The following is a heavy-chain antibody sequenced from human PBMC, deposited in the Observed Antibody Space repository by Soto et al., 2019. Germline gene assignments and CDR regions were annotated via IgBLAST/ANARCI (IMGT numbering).Heavy chain of an antibody. CDR1: GGTISNSNHY. J-gene: IGHJ4*02. D-gene: IGHD2-15*01. CDR2: VYYSGST. CDR3: ARPRDATGYFDY. V-gene: IGHV4-39*01. Sequence: QLQLQESGPGLVKPSETLPLTCTVSGGTISNSNHYWAWIRKPPGKGLEWIGSVYYSGSTYYNPSLKSRLTIFVDTFTNQFSLRLNSVTAADTAVYYCARPRDATGYFDYWGQGTLVTVSS.